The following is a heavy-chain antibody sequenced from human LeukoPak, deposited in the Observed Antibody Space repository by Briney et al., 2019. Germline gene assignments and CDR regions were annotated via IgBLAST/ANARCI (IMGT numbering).Heavy chain of an antibody. J-gene: IGHJ4*02. CDR2: INHSGST. CDR1: GGSFSGYY. Sequence: SETLSLTCAVYGGSFSGYYWSWIRQPPGKGLEWIGEINHSGSTNYNPSLKSRVTISVDTSKNQFSLQLSSVTAADTAVYYCARFDSGVFDYWGQGTLVTVSS. CDR3: ARFDSGVFDY. V-gene: IGHV4-34*01. D-gene: IGHD7-27*01.